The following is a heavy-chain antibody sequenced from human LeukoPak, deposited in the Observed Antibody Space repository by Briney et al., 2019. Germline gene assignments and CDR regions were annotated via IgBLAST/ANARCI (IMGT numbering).Heavy chain of an antibody. V-gene: IGHV1-3*01. CDR3: ARERPTIFGVVSGMDV. J-gene: IGHJ6*02. CDR1: GYTFTSYA. CDR2: INAGNGNT. Sequence: EASVKVSCTASGYTFTSYAMHWVRQAPGQRLEWMGWINAGNGNTKYSQKFQGRVTITRDTSASTAYMELSSLRSEDTAVYYCARERPTIFGVVSGMDVWGQGTTVTVSS. D-gene: IGHD3-3*01.